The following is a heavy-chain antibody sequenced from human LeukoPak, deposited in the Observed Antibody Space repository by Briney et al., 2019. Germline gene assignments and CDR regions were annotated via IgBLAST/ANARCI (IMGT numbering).Heavy chain of an antibody. V-gene: IGHV3-33*01. D-gene: IGHD2-15*01. Sequence: GGSLRLSCAASGFTFSSYGMHWVRQAPGKGLEWVAVIWYDGSNKYYADSVKGRFTISRDNSKNTLYLQMNSLRAEGTAVYYCARETYCSGGSCYPDYWGQGTLVTVSS. CDR3: ARETYCSGGSCYPDY. CDR1: GFTFSSYG. J-gene: IGHJ4*02. CDR2: IWYDGSNK.